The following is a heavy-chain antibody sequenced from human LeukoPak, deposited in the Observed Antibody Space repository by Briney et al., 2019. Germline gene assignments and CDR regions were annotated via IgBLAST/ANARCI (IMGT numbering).Heavy chain of an antibody. CDR2: INHSGST. J-gene: IGHJ5*02. V-gene: IGHV4-34*01. D-gene: IGHD3-10*01. Sequence: PSETLSLTCAVYGGSFSGYYWSWIRQPPGKGLEWIGEINHSGSTNYNPSLKSRVTISVDTSKNQFSLKLSSVTAADTAVYYCARRGGSGSYWSVRWFDPWGQGTLVTVSS. CDR3: ARRGGSGSYWSVRWFDP. CDR1: GGSFSGYY.